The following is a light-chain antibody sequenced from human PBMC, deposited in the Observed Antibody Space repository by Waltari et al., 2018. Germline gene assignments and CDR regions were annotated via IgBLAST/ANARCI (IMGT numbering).Light chain of an antibody. V-gene: IGKV1-39*01. Sequence: TQLTQSPSSLAASVGDRVTISCRTSQVILGYLAWYQQKPGKAPKLLIYAASYLQSGVPSRFSGSGSGTDFTLTISSLQPEDFATYYCQQSYITPPWTFGQGTKVDIK. J-gene: IGKJ1*01. CDR2: AAS. CDR1: QVILGY. CDR3: QQSYITPPWT.